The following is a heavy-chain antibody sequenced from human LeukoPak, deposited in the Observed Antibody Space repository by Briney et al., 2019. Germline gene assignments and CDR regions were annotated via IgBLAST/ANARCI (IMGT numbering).Heavy chain of an antibody. V-gene: IGHV4-4*02. D-gene: IGHD3-9*01. CDR2: IYHRGGT. CDR1: GGSTSSSNW. Sequence: SETLSLTCAVAGGSTSSSNWWRWVHQPPGHGLEWNGEIYHRGGTNYNPSLKSRVTISVDKSKNQFSLKLSSVTAADTAVFFFFKQKTAYEILTGYRGYYGMDVWGQGTTVTVSS. CDR3: FKQKTAYEILTGYRGYYGMDV. J-gene: IGHJ6*02.